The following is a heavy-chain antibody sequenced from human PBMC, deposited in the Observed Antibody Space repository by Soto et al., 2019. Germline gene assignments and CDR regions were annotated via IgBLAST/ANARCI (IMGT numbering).Heavy chain of an antibody. V-gene: IGHV4-4*07. CDR2: IYTSGNT. J-gene: IGHJ4*02. CDR3: ARGTSARGYYVY. Sequence: SETLSLTCTVSGGSISSYYWSWIRQPAGKGLEWIGRIYTSGNTNYNPSLKSRVTLSVDTSKNQFSLKLSSVTAADTAVYYCARGTSARGYYVYWGQGTLVTVSS. CDR1: GGSISSYY. D-gene: IGHD3-3*01.